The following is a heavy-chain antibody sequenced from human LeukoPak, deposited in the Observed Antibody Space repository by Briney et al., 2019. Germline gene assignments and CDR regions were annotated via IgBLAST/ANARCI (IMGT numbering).Heavy chain of an antibody. Sequence: GGSLRLSCAASGFTFSSYGMHWVRQAPGKGLEWVAFIRYDGSNKYYADSVKGRFTISRDNAKNSLYLQMDNLRAEDTAVYYCARGSAYHYYWGQGTLVTVSS. V-gene: IGHV3-30*02. CDR2: IRYDGSNK. D-gene: IGHD6-19*01. CDR1: GFTFSSYG. CDR3: ARGSAYHYY. J-gene: IGHJ4*02.